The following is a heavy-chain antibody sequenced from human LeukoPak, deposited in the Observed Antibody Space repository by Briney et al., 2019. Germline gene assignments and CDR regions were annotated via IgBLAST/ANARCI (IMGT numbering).Heavy chain of an antibody. CDR1: GYSISSGYY. CDR3: ARTMVCPPDWFDP. D-gene: IGHD2-8*01. V-gene: IGHV4-38-2*01. CDR2: IYHSGST. J-gene: IGHJ5*02. Sequence: PSETLSLTCAVSGYSISSGYYWGWIRQPPGKGLEWIGSIYHSGSTYYNPSLKSRVTISVDTSKNQFSLKLSSVTAADTAVYYCARTMVCPPDWFDPWGQGTLVTVSS.